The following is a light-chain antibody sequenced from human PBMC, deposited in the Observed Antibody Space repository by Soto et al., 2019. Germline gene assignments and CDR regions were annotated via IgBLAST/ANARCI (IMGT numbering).Light chain of an antibody. CDR2: DNN. V-gene: IGLV1-51*01. CDR3: GTWDSSLSAYV. J-gene: IGLJ1*01. CDR1: SSNIGSKT. Sequence: QSVLTQPPSASGTPGQRVTISCSGSSSNIGSKTVNWYQQFPGTAPKLLIYDNNKRPSGIPDRFSDSKSGTSATLGITGLQTGDEADYYCGTWDSSLSAYVFGTGTKLTVL.